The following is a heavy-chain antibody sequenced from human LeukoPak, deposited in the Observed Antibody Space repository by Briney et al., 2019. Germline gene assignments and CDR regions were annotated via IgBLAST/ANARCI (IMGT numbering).Heavy chain of an antibody. CDR1: GFTFSSYW. J-gene: IGHJ4*02. V-gene: IGHV3-74*01. D-gene: IGHD2-2*01. CDR3: ARDHYCSSTSCYVSDH. Sequence: GGSLRLSCAASGFTFSSYWMHLVRQAPGKGLVWVSRINSDGSTTSYADSVKGRFTISRDNARNTLYLQLNSLRAEDTAVYYCARDHYCSSTSCYVSDHWGQGTLVTVSS. CDR2: INSDGSTT.